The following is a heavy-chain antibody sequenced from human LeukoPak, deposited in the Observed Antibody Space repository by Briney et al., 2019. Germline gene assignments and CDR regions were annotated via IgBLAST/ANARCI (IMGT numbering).Heavy chain of an antibody. V-gene: IGHV3-74*01. CDR2: INTDGSNT. CDR3: ARDFRSSWYEFDY. Sequence: GGSLRLSCAASGFTFRSYWMHWVRQAPGKGLVWVSRINTDGSNTDYADSVKGRFTISRDNAKNTLYLQMNSLRAEDTAVYYCARDFRSSWYEFDYWGQGTLVTVSS. CDR1: GFTFRSYW. D-gene: IGHD6-13*01. J-gene: IGHJ4*02.